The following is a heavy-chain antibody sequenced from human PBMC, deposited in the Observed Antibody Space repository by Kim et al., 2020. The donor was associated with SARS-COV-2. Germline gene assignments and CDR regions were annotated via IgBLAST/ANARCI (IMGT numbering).Heavy chain of an antibody. J-gene: IGHJ6*04. Sequence: GGSLRLSCAASGFTFSSYGMHWVRQAPGKGLEWVAVIWYDGSNKYYADSVKGRFTISRDNSKNTLYLQMNSLRAEDTAVYYCAKDTILGGARILTGYWTGYDVMDVWAKGTTVTVSS. D-gene: IGHD3-9*01. CDR3: AKDTILGGARILTGYWTGYDVMDV. CDR1: GFTFSSYG. CDR2: IWYDGSNK. V-gene: IGHV3-33*06.